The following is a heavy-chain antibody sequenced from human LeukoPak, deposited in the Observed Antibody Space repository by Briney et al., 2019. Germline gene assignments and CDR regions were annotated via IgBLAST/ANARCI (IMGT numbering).Heavy chain of an antibody. J-gene: IGHJ5*02. CDR1: GFTFTTYW. V-gene: IGHV3-74*01. CDR3: ARGHGDFPVNYYFDL. Sequence: GGSLRLSCAASGFTFTTYWMHWVRQAPGKGLVWVSRIKSDGSSTSYADSVKGRFTISRDNAKNTLYLQMNSLRAEDTAVYYCARGHGDFPVNYYFDLWGQGTLVTLSS. CDR2: IKSDGSST. D-gene: IGHD4-17*01.